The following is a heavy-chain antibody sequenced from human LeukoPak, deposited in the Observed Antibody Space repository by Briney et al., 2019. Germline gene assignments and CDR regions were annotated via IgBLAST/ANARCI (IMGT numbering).Heavy chain of an antibody. CDR2: IYSDGNTT. Sequence: GGALRLSSAAPGFTLSSYWMHWVRQAPGKGLVWVSRIYSDGNTTNYADSVKGRFTISRDNAKNTLYLQMNSLRAEDTAVYYCARDQGSTSRGIDYWGQGTLVTVSS. CDR3: ARDQGSTSRGIDY. CDR1: GFTLSSYW. V-gene: IGHV3-74*01. J-gene: IGHJ4*02. D-gene: IGHD2-2*01.